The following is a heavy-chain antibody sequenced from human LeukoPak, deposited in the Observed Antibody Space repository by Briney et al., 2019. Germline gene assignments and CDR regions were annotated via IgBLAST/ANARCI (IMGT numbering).Heavy chain of an antibody. J-gene: IGHJ4*02. Sequence: GGSLRLSCAASGFTFSGSAMHWVRQASGKGLEWVGRIRSKANSYATAYAASVKGRFTISRDDSKNTAYLQMNSPKTEDTAVYYCSNIAAAGNWGQGTMVTVSS. CDR1: GFTFSGSA. V-gene: IGHV3-73*01. CDR3: SNIAAAGN. D-gene: IGHD6-13*01. CDR2: IRSKANSYAT.